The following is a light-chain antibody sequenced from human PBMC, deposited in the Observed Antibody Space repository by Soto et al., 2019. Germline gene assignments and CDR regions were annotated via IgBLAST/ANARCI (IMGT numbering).Light chain of an antibody. CDR3: QQYGSSPGT. CDR1: QSVSGND. J-gene: IGKJ2*01. Sequence: DIGLTQSQGTLSLSPGERATRACRASQSVSGNDFAWYQQKPGQAPRLLIYAVSGRATGIPDRFSGSGSGTDFTLTISRLEPEDFAVYYCQQYGSSPGTFGQGTKLEIK. V-gene: IGKV3-20*01. CDR2: AVS.